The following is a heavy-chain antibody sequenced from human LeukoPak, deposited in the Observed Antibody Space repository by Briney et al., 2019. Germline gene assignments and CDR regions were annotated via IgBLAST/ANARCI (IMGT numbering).Heavy chain of an antibody. Sequence: ASVKVSCTASGYTFTGYYMHWVRQAPGQGLEWMGWINPNSGGTNYAQKFQGRVTMTRDTSISTAYMELSSLRSEDTAVYYCVHDSSGYLGYWGQGTLVTVSS. J-gene: IGHJ4*02. CDR3: VHDSSGYLGY. CDR2: INPNSGGT. V-gene: IGHV1-2*02. CDR1: GYTFTGYY. D-gene: IGHD3-22*01.